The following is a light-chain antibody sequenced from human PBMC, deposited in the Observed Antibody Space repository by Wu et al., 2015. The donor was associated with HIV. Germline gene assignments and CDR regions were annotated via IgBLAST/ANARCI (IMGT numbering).Light chain of an antibody. Sequence: EIVLTQSPGALSLSPGERATLSCRTSQSVSSNYLAWYQQKPGQAPRLLIYGASSRATYIPDRFSGSGSGTDFTLTISRLEPEDFAVYYCQQYGSSPMYSFGQGTKLEIK. V-gene: IGKV3-20*01. CDR1: QSVSSNY. J-gene: IGKJ2*03. CDR2: GAS. CDR3: QQYGSSPMYS.